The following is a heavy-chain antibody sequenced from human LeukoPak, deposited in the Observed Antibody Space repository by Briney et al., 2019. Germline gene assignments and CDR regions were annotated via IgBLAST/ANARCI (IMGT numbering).Heavy chain of an antibody. V-gene: IGHV3-21*01. CDR2: ISSSSSYI. Sequence: TGGSLRLSCAASGFKFSSYSMKWVRQAPGKGLEWVSFISSSSSYIYYADSLKGRFTISRDNAKNSLYLQMNSLRAEDTAVYYCARSGEQWLVHTDYMDVWGKGTTVTVSS. CDR1: GFKFSSYS. D-gene: IGHD6-19*01. J-gene: IGHJ6*03. CDR3: ARSGEQWLVHTDYMDV.